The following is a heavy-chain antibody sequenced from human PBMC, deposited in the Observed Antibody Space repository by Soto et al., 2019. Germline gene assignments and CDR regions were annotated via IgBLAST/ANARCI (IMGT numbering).Heavy chain of an antibody. CDR2: IRSKAYGGTT. V-gene: IGHV3-49*03. D-gene: IGHD3-10*01. CDR3: TRGWGAYYYGSGSPSPTDY. Sequence: GGSLRLSCTASGFTFGDYAMSRFRQAPGKGLEWVGFIRSKAYGGTTEYAASVKGRFTISRDDSKSIAYLQMNSLKTEDTAVYYCTRGWGAYYYGSGSPSPTDYWGQGTLVTVSS. CDR1: GFTFGDYA. J-gene: IGHJ4*02.